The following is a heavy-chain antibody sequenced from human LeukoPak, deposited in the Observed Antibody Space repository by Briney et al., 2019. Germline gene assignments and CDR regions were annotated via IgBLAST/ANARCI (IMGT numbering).Heavy chain of an antibody. V-gene: IGHV4-39*07. CDR1: GGSISSSSYY. CDR3: ARSLDY. J-gene: IGHJ4*02. Sequence: PSETLSLTCTVSGGSISSSSYYWGWIRQSPGKGLEWTGSIYYSGNTYYNPSLESRVTISLDTSKNQFSLKLSSVTAADTAVYYCARSLDYWGQGTLVTVSS. CDR2: IYYSGNT.